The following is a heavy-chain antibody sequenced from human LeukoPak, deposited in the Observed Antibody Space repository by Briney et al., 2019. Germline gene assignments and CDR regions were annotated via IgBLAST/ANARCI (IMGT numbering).Heavy chain of an antibody. D-gene: IGHD3-10*01. CDR3: AKSRGGWFGELLNWFDP. V-gene: IGHV3-7*03. Sequence: PGGSLRLSCAASGFSFSDFGMHWVRQAPGKGLEWVANIREDGSEKYYVDSVKGQFTISRDNAKNSLFLQMDSLRAEDTAVYYCAKSRGGWFGELLNWFDPWGQGTLVTVSS. CDR2: IREDGSEK. J-gene: IGHJ5*02. CDR1: GFSFSDFG.